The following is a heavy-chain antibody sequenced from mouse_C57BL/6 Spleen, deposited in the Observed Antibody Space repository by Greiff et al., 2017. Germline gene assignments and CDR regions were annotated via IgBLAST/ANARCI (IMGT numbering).Heavy chain of an antibody. CDR3: ARSLYYYGSSDWYFDV. J-gene: IGHJ1*03. V-gene: IGHV1-63*01. Sequence: QVQLQQSGAELVRPGTSVKMSCKASGYTFTNYWIGWAKQRPGHGLEWIGDIYPGGGYTNYNEKFKGKATLTADKSSSTAYMQFSSLTSEGSAIYDCARSLYYYGSSDWYFDVWGTGTTVTVSS. CDR1: GYTFTNYW. D-gene: IGHD1-1*01. CDR2: IYPGGGYT.